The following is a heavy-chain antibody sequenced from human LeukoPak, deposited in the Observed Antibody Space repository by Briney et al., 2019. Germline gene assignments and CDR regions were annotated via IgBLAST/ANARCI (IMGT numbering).Heavy chain of an antibody. CDR2: IKQDGSEK. V-gene: IGHV3-7*01. D-gene: IGHD3-10*01. Sequence: GGSLRLSCAASGFTFSNYAMSWVRQAPGKGLEWVANIKQDGSEKYYVDSVKGRFTISRDNAKNSLYLQMNSLRAEDTAVYYCARDLGYYGSGSYYKALGYWGQGTLVIVSS. CDR3: ARDLGYYGSGSYYKALGY. J-gene: IGHJ4*02. CDR1: GFTFSNYA.